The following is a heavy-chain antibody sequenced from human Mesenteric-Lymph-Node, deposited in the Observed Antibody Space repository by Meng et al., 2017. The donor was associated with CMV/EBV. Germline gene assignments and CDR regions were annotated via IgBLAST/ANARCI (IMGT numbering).Heavy chain of an antibody. CDR1: GGSIYGSSYY. J-gene: IGHJ6*02. V-gene: IGHV4-39*07. D-gene: IGHD3-22*01. CDR3: TRDPWGDSSGYYFFGMDL. CDR2: IYYSGST. Sequence: SETLSLTCTGSGGSIYGSSYYWGWIRQPPGKGLEWIGNIYYSGSTYYNPSLKGRVTISVDTSKNQFSLKLSSVTAADTAVYYCTRDPWGDSSGYYFFGMDLWGQGTTVTVSS.